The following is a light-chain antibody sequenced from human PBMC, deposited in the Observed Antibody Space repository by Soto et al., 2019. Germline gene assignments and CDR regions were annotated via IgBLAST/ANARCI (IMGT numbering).Light chain of an antibody. CDR2: EDN. J-gene: IGLJ2*01. CDR1: SGSIASNY. CDR3: QSYHSGNVV. Sequence: NFMLTQPHSVSESPGKTVTISCTRSSGSIASNYVQWYQQRPGSAPTPVIYEDNERPSGVPDRSSGSIDSSSNSASLTISGLKTDDEADYYCQSYHSGNVVFGGGTQLTVL. V-gene: IGLV6-57*04.